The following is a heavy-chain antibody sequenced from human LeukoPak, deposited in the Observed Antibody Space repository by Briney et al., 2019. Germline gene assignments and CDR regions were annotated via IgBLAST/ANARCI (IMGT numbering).Heavy chain of an antibody. CDR1: GGSISSRGYY. Sequence: RPSETLSLTCAVSGGSISSRGYYWAWIRQPPGRGLEWIGTIYYSGSTYYNPSVRTRVTISVDTSKNQFSLKLSSVTATDTAVYYCARMIGDDAFDIWGQGTMVTVSS. CDR2: IYYSGST. CDR3: ARMIGDDAFDI. J-gene: IGHJ3*02. V-gene: IGHV4-39*01. D-gene: IGHD3-22*01.